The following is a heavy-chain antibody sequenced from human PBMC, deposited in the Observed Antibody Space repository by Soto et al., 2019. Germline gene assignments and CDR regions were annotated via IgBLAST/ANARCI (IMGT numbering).Heavy chain of an antibody. CDR1: EDTFSSYG. V-gene: IGHV1-69*12. D-gene: IGHD3-10*01. Sequence: QVQLVQSGAEVKKPGSSVKVSCKASEDTFSSYGFSWVRQAPGKGLGGLGRIIPIFGTTNYAQKFRGRVTITADESTSTAYMQLSSLRSEDTAVYYCATFAVDYGGEFDPWGQGTPVTVSS. J-gene: IGHJ5*02. CDR3: ATFAVDYGGEFDP. CDR2: IIPIFGTT.